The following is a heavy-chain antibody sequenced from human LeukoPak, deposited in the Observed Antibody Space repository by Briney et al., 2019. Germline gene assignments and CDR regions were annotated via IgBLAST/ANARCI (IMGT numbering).Heavy chain of an antibody. D-gene: IGHD3-3*01. Sequence: SETLSLTCTVSGGSISSSSYYWGWIRQPPGKGLEWIGSIYYTGGTYYNPSLKSRVAMSVDASKNQFSLKLSSVTAADTAVYYCARHHPFWSGYVYYLDYWGQGTLVTVSS. CDR1: GGSISSSSYY. J-gene: IGHJ4*02. CDR2: IYYTGGT. V-gene: IGHV4-39*01. CDR3: ARHHPFWSGYVYYLDY.